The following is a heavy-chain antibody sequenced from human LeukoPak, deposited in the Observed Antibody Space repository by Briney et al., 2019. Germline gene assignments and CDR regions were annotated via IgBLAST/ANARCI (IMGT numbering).Heavy chain of an antibody. J-gene: IGHJ5*02. D-gene: IGHD2-15*01. CDR3: ARDPRDIVVVVAEDANLNWFDP. CDR2: ISSSGSTI. CDR1: GFTFSDYY. Sequence: GGSLRLSCAASGFTFSDYYMSWIRQAPGKGLEWVSYISSSGSTIYYADSVKGRFTMSRDNAKNSLYLQMNSLRAEDTAVYYCARDPRDIVVVVAEDANLNWFDPWGQGTLVTVSS. V-gene: IGHV3-11*04.